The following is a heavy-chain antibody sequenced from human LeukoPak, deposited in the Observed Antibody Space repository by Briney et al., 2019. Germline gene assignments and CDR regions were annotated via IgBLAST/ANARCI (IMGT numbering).Heavy chain of an antibody. CDR3: ARHFSVIAAAGTFDY. CDR2: IYPGDSDT. CDR1: GYSFTSYW. D-gene: IGHD6-13*01. J-gene: IGHJ4*02. V-gene: IGHV5-51*01. Sequence: GESLKISCKGSGYSFTSYWIGWVRQMPGKGLEWTGIIYPGDSDTRYSPSFQGQVTISADKSISTAYLQWSSLKASDTAMYYCARHFSVIAAAGTFDYWGQGTLVTVSS.